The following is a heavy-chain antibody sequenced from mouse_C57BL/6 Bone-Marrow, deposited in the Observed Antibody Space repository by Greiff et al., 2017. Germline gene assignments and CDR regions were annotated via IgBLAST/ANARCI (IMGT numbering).Heavy chain of an antibody. V-gene: IGHV6-6*01. Sequence: EVKLVESGGGLVQPGGSMKLSCAASGFTFSDAWMDWVRQSPEKGLEWVAEIRNKANNHATYYAESVQGRFTISRDDSKSSVYLKMNSLRAEDTGMYYCTSYGNYEGAMDYWGQGTSVTVSS. J-gene: IGHJ4*01. D-gene: IGHD2-1*01. CDR3: TSYGNYEGAMDY. CDR2: IRNKANNHAT. CDR1: GFTFSDAW.